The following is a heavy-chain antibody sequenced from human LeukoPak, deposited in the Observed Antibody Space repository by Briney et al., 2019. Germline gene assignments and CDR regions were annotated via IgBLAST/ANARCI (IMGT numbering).Heavy chain of an antibody. J-gene: IGHJ6*02. D-gene: IGHD4-23*01. CDR1: GFTFNNYA. CDR2: ISGSGGGT. V-gene: IGHV3-23*01. CDR3: AKEVGTYYSYAMDV. Sequence: GGSLRLSCAASGFTFNNYAMSWVRQSPGKGLEWVSVISGSGGGTYYADSVKGRFTISRDNFKNTLYLQMNSLRVEDTAVYYCAKEVGTYYSYAMDVWGQGTTVTVSS.